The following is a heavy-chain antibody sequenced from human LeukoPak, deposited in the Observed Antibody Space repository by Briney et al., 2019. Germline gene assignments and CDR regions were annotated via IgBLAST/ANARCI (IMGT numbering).Heavy chain of an antibody. CDR2: IYYSGST. CDR3: ARERVGYSYGTPSYYYGMDV. D-gene: IGHD5-18*01. Sequence: SETLSLTCTVSGGSISSYYWSWIRQPPGKGLEWIGSIYYSGSTYYNPSLKSRVTISVDTSKNQFSLKLSSVTAADTAVYYCARERVGYSYGTPSYYYGMDVWGQGTTVTVSS. CDR1: GGSISSYY. J-gene: IGHJ6*02. V-gene: IGHV4-39*02.